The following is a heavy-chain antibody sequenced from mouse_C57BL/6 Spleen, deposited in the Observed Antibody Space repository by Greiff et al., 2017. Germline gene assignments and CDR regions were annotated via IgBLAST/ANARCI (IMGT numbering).Heavy chain of an antibody. CDR3: ARGYYYGSSGFAY. V-gene: IGHV3-6*01. CDR1: GYSITSGYY. J-gene: IGHJ3*01. CDR2: ISYDGSN. Sequence: EESGPGLVKPSQSLSLTCSVTGYSITSGYYWNWIRQFPGNKLEWMGYISYDGSNNYNPSLKNRISITRDTSKNQFFLKLNSVTTEDTATYYCARGYYYGSSGFAYWGQGTLVTVSA. D-gene: IGHD1-1*01.